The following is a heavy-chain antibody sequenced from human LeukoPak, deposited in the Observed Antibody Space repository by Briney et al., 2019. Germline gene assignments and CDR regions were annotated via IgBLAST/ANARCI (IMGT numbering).Heavy chain of an antibody. V-gene: IGHV3-7*04. J-gene: IGHJ4*02. CDR2: IKQDGSEK. CDR3: VRGGGAFDY. Sequence: GGSLTPSCAASGFTFSDYYMSWVRQAPGKGLEWVANIKQDGSEKYYLDPVKGRFTISRDNAKKSVYVQMNSLRAEDTAVFYCVRGGGAFDYWGQGTLVTVSS. CDR1: GFTFSDYY. D-gene: IGHD4/OR15-4a*01.